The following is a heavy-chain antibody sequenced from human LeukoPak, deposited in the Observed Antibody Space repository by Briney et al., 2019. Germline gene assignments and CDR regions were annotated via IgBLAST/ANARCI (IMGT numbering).Heavy chain of an antibody. CDR2: ISAYNGNT. Sequence: ASVKVSCKASGYTFTSYGISWVRQAPGQGLEWMGWISAYNGNTSYAQKLQGRVTMTTDTSTSTAYMELRSLRSDDTAVYYCARGSGYDSPYWYFDLWGRGTLVTVSS. CDR1: GYTFTSYG. V-gene: IGHV1-18*01. J-gene: IGHJ2*01. D-gene: IGHD5-12*01. CDR3: ARGSGYDSPYWYFDL.